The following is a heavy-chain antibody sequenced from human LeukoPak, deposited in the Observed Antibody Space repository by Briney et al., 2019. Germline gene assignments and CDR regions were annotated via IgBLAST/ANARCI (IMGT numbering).Heavy chain of an antibody. J-gene: IGHJ4*02. CDR3: ARRIQGMAPYYFDY. D-gene: IGHD5-24*01. V-gene: IGHV3-74*01. CDR2: INSDGGST. Sequence: GGSLRLSCTASGFTFSSYWMHWVRQAPGKGLVWVSRINSDGGSTSYADSVKGRFSISRDNAKNTLYLQMNSLRAEDTAVYYCARRIQGMAPYYFDYWGQGTLVTVSS. CDR1: GFTFSSYW.